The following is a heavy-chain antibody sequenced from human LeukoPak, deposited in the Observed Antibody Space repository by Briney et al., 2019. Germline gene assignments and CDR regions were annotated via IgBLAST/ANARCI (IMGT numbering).Heavy chain of an antibody. Sequence: GGSLRLSCAASGFTFSIYAMTWVRQAPGKGLEWVSVISGSGGSTYYADSVKGRFTISRDNSKNTLYLQMNSLRAEDTAVYYCAKDLTGYCSSTSCYIPDYWGQGTLVTVSS. J-gene: IGHJ4*02. CDR2: ISGSGGST. CDR1: GFTFSIYA. V-gene: IGHV3-23*01. CDR3: AKDLTGYCSSTSCYIPDY. D-gene: IGHD2-2*02.